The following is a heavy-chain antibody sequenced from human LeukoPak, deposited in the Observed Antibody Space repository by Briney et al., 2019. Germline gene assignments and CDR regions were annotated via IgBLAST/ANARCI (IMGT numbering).Heavy chain of an antibody. D-gene: IGHD6-13*01. V-gene: IGHV4-59*08. CDR2: IYYSEIS. J-gene: IGHJ4*02. Sequence: SETLSLTCSVSGGSITSYYWSWMRQPPGKGLEWIGQIYYSEISNYNPSLKSRVTISVDTSKNQFSLKLNSVTAADTAVYYCARRIPAAGQSSYYFDSWGQGALVTVSS. CDR3: ARRIPAAGQSSYYFDS. CDR1: GGSITSYY.